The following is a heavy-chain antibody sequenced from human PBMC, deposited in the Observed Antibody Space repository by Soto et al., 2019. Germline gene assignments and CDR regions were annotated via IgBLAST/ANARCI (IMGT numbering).Heavy chain of an antibody. V-gene: IGHV4-30-2*01. J-gene: IGHJ3*02. CDR1: GGSISSGDYS. CDR2: MYHSGST. Sequence: PSETLSLTCAVSGGSISSGDYSWSWIRQAPGKGLEWIGYMYHSGSTYYNPSLKSRVTISVDRSKNQLSLKLSSVTAADTAVYYCARGEFGTNTDPFNIWGQGTMVTVSS. CDR3: ARGEFGTNTDPFNI. D-gene: IGHD1-7*01.